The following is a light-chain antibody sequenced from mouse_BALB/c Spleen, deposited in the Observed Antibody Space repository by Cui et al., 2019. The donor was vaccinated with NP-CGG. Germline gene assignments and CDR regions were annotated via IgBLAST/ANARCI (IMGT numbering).Light chain of an antibody. J-gene: IGLJ1*01. CDR3: ALWYSNHWV. CDR2: GTN. CDR1: TGAVTTSNY. V-gene: IGLV1*01. Sequence: QSLLTHPSAPTTSPGETVTLTCRTSTGAVTTSNYANWVQEKPDHLFTGLIGGTNNRAPGVPARFSGSLIGDKAALTITGAQTEDEAIYFCALWYSNHWVFGGGTKLTVL.